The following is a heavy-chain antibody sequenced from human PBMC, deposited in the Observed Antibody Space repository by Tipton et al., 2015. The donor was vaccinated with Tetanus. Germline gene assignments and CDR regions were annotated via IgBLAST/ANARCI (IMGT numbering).Heavy chain of an antibody. CDR3: ARGDMVRGVIWFDP. D-gene: IGHD3-10*01. CDR1: GGSISSYY. CDR2: IYYSGST. V-gene: IGHV4-59*01. J-gene: IGHJ5*02. Sequence: TLSLTCTVSGGSISSYYWSWIRQPPGKGLEWIGYIYYSGSTNYNPSLKSRVTISVDTSKNQFSLNLSSVTAADTAVYYCARGDMVRGVIWFDPWGQGTLVTVSS.